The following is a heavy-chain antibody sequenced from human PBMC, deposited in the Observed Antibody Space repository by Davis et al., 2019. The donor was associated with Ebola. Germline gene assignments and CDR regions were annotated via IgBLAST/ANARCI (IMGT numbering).Heavy chain of an antibody. V-gene: IGHV4-39*07. CDR1: GGSISSSSYY. CDR3: ARGVGATTAWFDP. D-gene: IGHD1-26*01. CDR2: IYYSRST. Sequence: SETLSLTCTVSGGSISSSSYYWGWLRQPPGKGLEWIGSIYYSRSTSYNPFLKSLVTISVDTSKNQFSLKLSAVTAADTAVYYCARGVGATTAWFDPWGQGTLVTVSS. J-gene: IGHJ5*02.